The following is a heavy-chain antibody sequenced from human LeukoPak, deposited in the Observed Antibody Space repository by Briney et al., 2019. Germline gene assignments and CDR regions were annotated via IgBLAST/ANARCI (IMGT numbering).Heavy chain of an antibody. Sequence: PSETLSLTCTVSGYSISRGYYWGWIRQPPGKGLEWIGYIYHSGSTYYNPSLKSRVTISVDTSKNQFSLKLSSVTAADTAVYYCARGDYCSGGSCYQDYWGQGTLVTVSS. CDR3: ARGDYCSGGSCYQDY. V-gene: IGHV4-38-2*02. CDR1: GYSISRGYY. CDR2: IYHSGST. D-gene: IGHD2-15*01. J-gene: IGHJ4*02.